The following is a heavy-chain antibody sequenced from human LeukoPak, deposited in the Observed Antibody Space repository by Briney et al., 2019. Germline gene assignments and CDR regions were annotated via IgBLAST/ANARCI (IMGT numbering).Heavy chain of an antibody. CDR3: ARASRYCSSTSCWYWFDP. Sequence: RGSLRLSCAASGFTFSSYAMHWVRQAPGKGLEWVAVISYDGSNKYYADSVKGRFTISRDNSKNTLYLQMNSLRAEDTAVYYCARASRYCSSTSCWYWFDPWGQGTLVTVSS. V-gene: IGHV3-30*04. CDR2: ISYDGSNK. J-gene: IGHJ5*02. CDR1: GFTFSSYA. D-gene: IGHD2-2*01.